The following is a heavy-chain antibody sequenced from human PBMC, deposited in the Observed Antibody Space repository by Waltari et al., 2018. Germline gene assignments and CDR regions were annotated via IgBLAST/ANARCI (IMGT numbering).Heavy chain of an antibody. J-gene: IGHJ4*02. V-gene: IGHV3-23*03. CDR1: GFTFSSYA. CDR2: IYSGGST. CDR3: ATDSYYFDY. D-gene: IGHD2-21*01. Sequence: EVQLLESGGGLVQPGGSLRLSCAASGFTFSSYAMSWVRQAPGKGLEWVSVIYSGGSTYYADSVKGRFTISRDNSKNTLYLQMNSLRAEDTAVYYCATDSYYFDYWGQGTLVTVSS.